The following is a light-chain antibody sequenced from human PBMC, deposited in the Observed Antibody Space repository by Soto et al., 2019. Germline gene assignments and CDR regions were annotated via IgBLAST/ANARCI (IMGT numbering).Light chain of an antibody. V-gene: IGKV3-11*01. CDR1: QSVSSY. Sequence: EIVLTQSPATLSLSPGERATLSCRASQSVSSYLAWYQQKPGQAPRLLIYDASNRATGIPARFSGSGSGTDFTLTISSIEPEDLAVYYCHQRSNWPRTFGQGTKLEIK. CDR3: HQRSNWPRT. CDR2: DAS. J-gene: IGKJ2*01.